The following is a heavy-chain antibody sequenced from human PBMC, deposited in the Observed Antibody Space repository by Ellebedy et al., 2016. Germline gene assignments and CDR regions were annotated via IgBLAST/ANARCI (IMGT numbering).Heavy chain of an antibody. CDR1: GFTFNDYS. J-gene: IGHJ6*02. CDR2: ISTRSSSI. CDR3: ARFGFGGGNHYFAMDV. Sequence: GGSLRLXCVGSGFTFNDYSMNWVRQAPGKGLEWISYISTRSSSIYYAASMKGRFTISRDNAKNSLFLQMNSLTVEDTAVYYCARFGFGGGNHYFAMDVWGQGTTVTVSS. V-gene: IGHV3-48*01. D-gene: IGHD4-23*01.